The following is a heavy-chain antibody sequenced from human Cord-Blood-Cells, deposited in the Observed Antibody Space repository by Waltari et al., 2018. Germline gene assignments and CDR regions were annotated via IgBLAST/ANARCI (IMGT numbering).Heavy chain of an antibody. Sequence: QVQLVESGGGVVQPGRSLRLSCAASGFTFSSYGMHWVRQAPSKGLEWVAVISYDGSNKYYADSVKGRFTISRDNSKNTLYRQMNSLRAEDTAVYYCAKEGRGSYYFDYWGQGTLVTVSS. J-gene: IGHJ4*02. CDR1: GFTFSSYG. CDR2: ISYDGSNK. D-gene: IGHD3-10*01. V-gene: IGHV3-30*18. CDR3: AKEGRGSYYFDY.